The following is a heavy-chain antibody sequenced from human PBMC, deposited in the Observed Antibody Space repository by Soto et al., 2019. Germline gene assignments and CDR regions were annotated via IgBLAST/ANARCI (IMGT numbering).Heavy chain of an antibody. CDR3: AKGDSDYYYGMDV. CDR1: GFTFSNYA. D-gene: IGHD3-10*01. CDR2: ISGSGGST. V-gene: IGHV3-23*01. Sequence: VQVLESGGGLVQPGGSLRLSCAVSGFTFSNYAMNWLRQAPGKGLEWVSTISGSGGSTFHADSVKGRFTISRDNSKNPLYLQMNSLRAEDTAVYYCAKGDSDYYYGMDVWGQGTTVTVSS. J-gene: IGHJ6*02.